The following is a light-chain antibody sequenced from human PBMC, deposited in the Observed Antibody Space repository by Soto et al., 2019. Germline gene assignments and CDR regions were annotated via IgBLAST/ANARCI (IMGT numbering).Light chain of an antibody. CDR1: QNVDSSY. CDR3: QHYSNSIYT. CDR2: GTS. V-gene: IGKV3-20*01. Sequence: ENVLTQSPGTLSLSPGERATLSCRASQNVDSSYLAWYQQKPGQAPRLLIYGTSSRATGIPDRFSGSGSGTDFTLTINRLEPEDFAVYYCQHYSNSIYTLGQGTKVEIK. J-gene: IGKJ2*01.